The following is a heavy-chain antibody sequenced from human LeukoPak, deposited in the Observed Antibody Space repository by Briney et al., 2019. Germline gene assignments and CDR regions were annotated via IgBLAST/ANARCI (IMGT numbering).Heavy chain of an antibody. D-gene: IGHD2-15*01. CDR1: GGSISSYY. J-gene: IGHJ4*02. CDR3: AGHDCSGGSCYFDY. Sequence: PSETLSLTCTVSGGSISSYYWSWIRQPPGKGLEWIGYIYYSGSTNYNPSLKSRVTISVDTSKNQFSLKLSSVTAADTAVYYCAGHDCSGGSCYFDYWGQGTLVTVSS. CDR2: IYYSGST. V-gene: IGHV4-59*01.